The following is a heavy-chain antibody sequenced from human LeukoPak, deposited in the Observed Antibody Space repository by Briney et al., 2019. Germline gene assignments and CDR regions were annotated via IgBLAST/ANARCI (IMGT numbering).Heavy chain of an antibody. CDR3: ARLQAREITYFDY. Sequence: MSSETLSLTCTVSGASINSNSHYWGWIRQPPGKGLEWIGSIYYSGSTYYNPSLKSRVTISVDTSKNQFSLKLSSVTAADTAVYYCARLQAREITYFDYWGQGTLVTVSS. J-gene: IGHJ4*02. CDR1: GASINSNSHY. CDR2: IYYSGST. V-gene: IGHV4-39*01. D-gene: IGHD3-10*01.